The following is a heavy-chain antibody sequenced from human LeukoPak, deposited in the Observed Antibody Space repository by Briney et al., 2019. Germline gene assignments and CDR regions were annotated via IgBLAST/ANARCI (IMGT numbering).Heavy chain of an antibody. CDR3: ARDRKDFWNGSKPGY. J-gene: IGHJ4*02. Sequence: PGRSLRLSCAASGFTFDDYAMHWVRQAPGKGLEWVSGISWNSGRINYADSVKGRFTISRDNAKNSLYLQMSSLRAEDTAVYYCARDRKDFWNGSKPGYWGQGTLVTVSS. CDR1: GFTFDDYA. V-gene: IGHV3-9*01. D-gene: IGHD3-3*01. CDR2: ISWNSGRI.